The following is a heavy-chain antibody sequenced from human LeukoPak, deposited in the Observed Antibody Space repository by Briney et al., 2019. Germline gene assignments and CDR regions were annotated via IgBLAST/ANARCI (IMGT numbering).Heavy chain of an antibody. CDR3: TRTRSYYDSSAFDY. CDR2: IRSRPYGGTT. CDR1: GFTFGDYA. Sequence: GGSLRLSCIGSGFTFGDYAMSWVRQAPGKGLEGVGFIRSRPYGGTTEYAASVKGRFTISRDDSKSIAYLQMNSLKTEDTAVYYCTRTRSYYDSSAFDYWGQGTLVTVSS. J-gene: IGHJ4*02. V-gene: IGHV3-49*04. D-gene: IGHD3-22*01.